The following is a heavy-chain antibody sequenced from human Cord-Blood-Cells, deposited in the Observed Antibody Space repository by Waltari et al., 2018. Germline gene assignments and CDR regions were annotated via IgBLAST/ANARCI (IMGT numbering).Heavy chain of an antibody. CDR3: ARSPPNWAFDY. CDR2: IIPILGIA. J-gene: IGHJ4*02. V-gene: IGHV1-69*09. Sequence: QVQLVQSGAEVKKPGSSVKVSCKASGGTFSSYAISWVRQAPGQGLEWMGRIIPILGIAHNAQEVQGRVTITADKATSTAYMELSSLRSEDTAVYYCARSPPNWAFDYWGQGTLFTVSS. CDR1: GGTFSSYA. D-gene: IGHD7-27*01.